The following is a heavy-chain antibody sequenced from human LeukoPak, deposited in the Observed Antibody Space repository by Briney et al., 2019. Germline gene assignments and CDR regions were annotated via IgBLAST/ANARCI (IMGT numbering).Heavy chain of an antibody. CDR2: INHSRST. D-gene: IGHD6-13*01. V-gene: IGHV4-34*01. CDR1: GGSFSGYY. J-gene: IGHJ4*02. CDR3: ARKRQQLVRTLRVPEASFFDY. Sequence: PSETLSLTCAVYGGSFSGYYWSWIRQPPGKGLEWIGEINHSRSTNYNPSLKSRVTISVDTSKNQFSLKLSSVTAADTAVYYCARKRQQLVRTLRVPEASFFDYWGQETLVTVSS.